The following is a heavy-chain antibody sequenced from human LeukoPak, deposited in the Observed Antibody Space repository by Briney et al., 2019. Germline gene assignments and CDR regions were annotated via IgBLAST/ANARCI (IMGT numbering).Heavy chain of an antibody. Sequence: SETLSLTCTVSGYSIRSGYYWGWIRQPPGKGLEWIGSIYHSGSTYYNPSLKSRVTISVDTSKNQFSLKLSSVTAADTAVYYCAREGSGSYYYYYYYMDVWGKGTTVTVSS. CDR1: GYSIRSGYY. CDR3: AREGSGSYYYYYYYMDV. D-gene: IGHD3-10*01. CDR2: IYHSGST. V-gene: IGHV4-38-2*02. J-gene: IGHJ6*03.